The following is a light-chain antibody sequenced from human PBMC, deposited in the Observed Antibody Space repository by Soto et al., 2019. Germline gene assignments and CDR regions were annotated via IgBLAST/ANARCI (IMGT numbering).Light chain of an antibody. CDR1: RSVTTF. Sequence: EIVLTQSPATLSLSPGERATLSCRASRSVTTFLAWYQQKPGQAPRLLIYDASKRATGVPTRFSGSGSGTDFTLTISRLEAEDVAYYRCQRRTNWPLTFGGGTKVERK. J-gene: IGKJ4*01. V-gene: IGKV3-11*01. CDR3: QRRTNWPLT. CDR2: DAS.